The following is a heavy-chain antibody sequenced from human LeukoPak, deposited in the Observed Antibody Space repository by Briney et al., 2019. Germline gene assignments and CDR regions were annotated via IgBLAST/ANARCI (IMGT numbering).Heavy chain of an antibody. D-gene: IGHD5-12*01. Sequence: ASVKVSCKASGYTFTSWGISWVRQAPGQGLEWMGWISAYNGNTNYAQKLQGRVTMTTDTSTSTAYMELRSLRSDDTAVYYCARLSIVATTDAFDYWGQGTLVTVSS. CDR1: GYTFTSWG. CDR3: ARLSIVATTDAFDY. CDR2: ISAYNGNT. V-gene: IGHV1-18*01. J-gene: IGHJ4*02.